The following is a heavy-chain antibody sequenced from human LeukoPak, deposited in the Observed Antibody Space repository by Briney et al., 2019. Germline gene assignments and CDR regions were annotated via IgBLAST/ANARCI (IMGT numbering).Heavy chain of an antibody. D-gene: IGHD6-6*01. J-gene: IGHJ4*02. CDR3: ARVGWYSSSPQLDY. CDR1: GYTFTSYD. V-gene: IGHV1-8*01. Sequence: ASVKVSCKASGYTFTSYDINWMRQATGQGLEWMGWMNPNSGNTGYAQKFQGRVTMTRNTSISTAYMELSSLRSEDTAVYYCARVGWYSSSPQLDYWGQGTLVTVSS. CDR2: MNPNSGNT.